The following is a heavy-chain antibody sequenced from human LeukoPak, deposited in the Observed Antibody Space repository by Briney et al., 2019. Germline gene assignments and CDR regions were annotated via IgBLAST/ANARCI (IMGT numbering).Heavy chain of an antibody. V-gene: IGHV3-23*01. CDR1: GFTFSTYT. J-gene: IGHJ4*02. CDR2: IGNNGGGI. D-gene: IGHD2/OR15-2a*01. CDR3: ARRMTATSKCFDY. Sequence: GGSLRLSCAASGFTFSTYTMYWVRHPPGKRLEWVSIIGNNGGGIHYADSVKGRFTISRDNFKNALYLQMNSLRVEDTAVYFCARRMTATSKCFDYWGQGTLVTVSS.